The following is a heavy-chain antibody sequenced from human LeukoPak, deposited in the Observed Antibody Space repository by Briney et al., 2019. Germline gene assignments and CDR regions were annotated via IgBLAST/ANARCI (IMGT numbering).Heavy chain of an antibody. CDR1: GFTFDDYA. CDR2: ISWESGTI. CDR3: ASSYSSSVDY. D-gene: IGHD6-13*01. J-gene: IGHJ4*02. V-gene: IGHV3-9*01. Sequence: GGSLRLSCAASGFTFDDYAMHWVRQAPGKGLEWVSGISWESGTINYADSVKGRFTISRDNAKNSLYLQMNSLRAEDTAVYYCASSYSSSVDYWGQGTLVTVSS.